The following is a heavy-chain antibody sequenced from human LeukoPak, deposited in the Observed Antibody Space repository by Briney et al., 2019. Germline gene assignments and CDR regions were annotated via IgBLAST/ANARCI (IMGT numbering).Heavy chain of an antibody. D-gene: IGHD3-16*01. J-gene: IGHJ4*02. Sequence: GGSLRLSCAASGFTFSSYAMHWVRQAPGKGLEWVAVISYEGTNTYYADYVSSRFTISRDKSKNTLYLQMNSLRAEDTAVYYCARDPGGGYFDTWGQGTLVTVAS. CDR1: GFTFSSYA. CDR2: ISYEGTNT. CDR3: ARDPGGGYFDT. V-gene: IGHV3-30-3*01.